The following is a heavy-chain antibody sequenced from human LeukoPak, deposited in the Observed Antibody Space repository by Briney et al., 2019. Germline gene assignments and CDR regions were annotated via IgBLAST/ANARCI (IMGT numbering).Heavy chain of an antibody. J-gene: IGHJ4*02. CDR1: GFTFDDYG. CDR3: ARDLYSSSWYYFDY. CDR2: INWNSGST. V-gene: IGHV3-20*04. Sequence: GGSLRLSCAASGFTFDDYGMSWVRHAPGKGLEWVSGINWNSGSTGYADSVKGRFTISRDNAKNSLYLQMNSLRAEDTALYYCARDLYSSSWYYFDYWGQGTLVTVSS. D-gene: IGHD6-13*01.